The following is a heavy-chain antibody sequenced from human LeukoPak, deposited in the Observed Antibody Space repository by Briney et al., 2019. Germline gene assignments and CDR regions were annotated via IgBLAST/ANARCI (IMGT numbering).Heavy chain of an antibody. J-gene: IGHJ4*02. D-gene: IGHD6-19*01. Sequence: GGSLRLSCAASGFTVSSNYMSWVRQAPGKGLEWVSVIYSGDITYYADSVKGRFTISRDNAKNSLYLQMNSLRVEDTAVYYCARDRGRVAGEYFDYWGQGTLVTVSS. CDR1: GFTVSSNY. CDR3: ARDRGRVAGEYFDY. CDR2: IYSGDIT. V-gene: IGHV3-53*01.